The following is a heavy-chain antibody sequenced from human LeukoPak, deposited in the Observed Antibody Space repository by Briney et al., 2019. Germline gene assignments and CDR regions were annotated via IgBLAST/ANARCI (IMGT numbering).Heavy chain of an antibody. V-gene: IGHV1-69*04. CDR2: IIPILGIA. J-gene: IGHJ4*02. D-gene: IGHD2-2*02. Sequence: SVKVSCKASGGTFSSYAISWVRHAPGQGLEWMGRIIPILGIANYAQKFQGRVTITADKSTSTAYMELSSLRSEDTAVYYCARPALDCSSTSCYTSSSSGGDFDYWGQGTLVTVSS. CDR3: ARPALDCSSTSCYTSSSSGGDFDY. CDR1: GGTFSSYA.